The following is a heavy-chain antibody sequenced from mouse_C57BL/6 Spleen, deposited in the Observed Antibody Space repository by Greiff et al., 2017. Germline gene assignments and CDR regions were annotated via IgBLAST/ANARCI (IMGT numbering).Heavy chain of an antibody. CDR1: GFSLTSYA. CDR2: IWTDGGT. Sequence: QVQLKESGPGLVAPSQSLSITCTVSGFSLTSYAISWVRQPPGKGLEWLGVIWTDGGTNYNSALKSRLSISKDNSKSQVFLKMNSLQTDDTARYYCARNWGSSDYYAMDYWGQGTSVTVSS. CDR3: ARNWGSSDYYAMDY. D-gene: IGHD1-1*01. J-gene: IGHJ4*01. V-gene: IGHV2-9-1*01.